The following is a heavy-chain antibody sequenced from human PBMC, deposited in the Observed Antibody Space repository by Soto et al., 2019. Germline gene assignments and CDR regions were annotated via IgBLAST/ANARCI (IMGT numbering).Heavy chain of an antibody. V-gene: IGHV4-31*03. CDR2: IYYSGST. Sequence: PSETLSLTCTVSGCSISSGGYYWSWIRQHPGKGLEWIGYIYYSGSTYYNPSLKSRVTISVDTSKNQFSLKLSSVTAADTAVYYCARVFNVVVPAAMVEAYYYYMDVWGKGTTVTVSS. CDR1: GCSISSGGYY. D-gene: IGHD2-2*01. CDR3: ARVFNVVVPAAMVEAYYYYMDV. J-gene: IGHJ6*03.